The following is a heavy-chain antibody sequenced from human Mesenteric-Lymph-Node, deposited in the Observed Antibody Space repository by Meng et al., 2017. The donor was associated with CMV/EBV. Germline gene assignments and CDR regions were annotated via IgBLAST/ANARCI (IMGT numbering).Heavy chain of an antibody. CDR1: GGSISSSWHY. D-gene: IGHD3-10*01. V-gene: IGHV4-39*02. J-gene: IGHJ5*02. Sequence: QLQLAGSVPRLVKPSETLSLKCTVSGGSISSSWHYWGWIRQPPGKGLEWIGSIFYSGSAHYNPALESRVTISIDKSKNEFFLNLGSVTAADTAMYFCARDTLTYSYGPGWIDPWGQGTLVTVSS. CDR2: IFYSGSA. CDR3: ARDTLTYSYGPGWIDP.